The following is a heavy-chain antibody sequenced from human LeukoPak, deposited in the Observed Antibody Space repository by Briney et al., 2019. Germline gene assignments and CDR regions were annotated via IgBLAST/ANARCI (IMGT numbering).Heavy chain of an antibody. CDR1: GLTVSSNY. CDR3: ARDASEAFDI. CDR2: IYSGGST. Sequence: GGSLRLSCAASGLTVSSNYMTWVRQAPGKGLEWVSIIYSGGSTYYADSVKGRFTISRDNSKNTLYLQMNSLRADDTAVYYCARDASEAFDIWGQGTMVTVSS. J-gene: IGHJ3*02. V-gene: IGHV3-53*01.